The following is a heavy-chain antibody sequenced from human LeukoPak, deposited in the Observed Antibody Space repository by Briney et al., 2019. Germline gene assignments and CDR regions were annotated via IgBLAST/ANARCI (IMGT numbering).Heavy chain of an antibody. J-gene: IGHJ4*02. V-gene: IGHV1-69*13. CDR2: IIPIFGTA. Sequence: SVKVSCKASGGTFSSHAISWVRQAPGQGLEWMGGIIPIFGTANYAQKFQGRVTITADESTSTAYMELSSLRSEDTAVYYCARNVLRFLEGPYYFDYWGQGTLVTVSS. CDR1: GGTFSSHA. CDR3: ARNVLRFLEGPYYFDY. D-gene: IGHD3-3*01.